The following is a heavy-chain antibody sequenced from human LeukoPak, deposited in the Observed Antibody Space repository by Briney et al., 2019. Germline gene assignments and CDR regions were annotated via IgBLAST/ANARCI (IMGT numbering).Heavy chain of an antibody. Sequence: ASVKVSCKASGYTFTSYGISWVRQAPGQGLEWMGMINPSTSSTSYAQKFQGRVTMTRDTSTSTVYMELSSLRSEDTAVYYCARDQHYQLPFDYWGRGTLVTVSS. D-gene: IGHD2-2*01. CDR3: ARDQHYQLPFDY. CDR1: GYTFTSYG. J-gene: IGHJ4*02. V-gene: IGHV1-46*01. CDR2: INPSTSST.